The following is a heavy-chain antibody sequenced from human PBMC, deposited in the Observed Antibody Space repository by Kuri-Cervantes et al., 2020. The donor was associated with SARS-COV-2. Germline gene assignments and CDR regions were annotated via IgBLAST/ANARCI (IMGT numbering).Heavy chain of an antibody. V-gene: IGHV4-59*11. Sequence: SETLSLTCNVSSGSISSHYWSWIRQPPGKGLEWIGYMSDSGSTYYSPSLKSRVTISVDTSKNQFSLKLSSVTAEDTAVYYCARDLSGWPVDYWGQGTLVTVSS. D-gene: IGHD6-19*01. CDR3: ARDLSGWPVDY. CDR2: MSDSGST. J-gene: IGHJ4*02. CDR1: SGSISSHY.